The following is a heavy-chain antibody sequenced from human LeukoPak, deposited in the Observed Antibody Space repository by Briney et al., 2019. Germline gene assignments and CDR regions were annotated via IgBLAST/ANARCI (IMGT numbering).Heavy chain of an antibody. CDR3: ARGRWGWDS. CDR2: IYYSGST. J-gene: IGHJ4*02. D-gene: IGHD1-26*01. V-gene: IGHV4-30-2*01. Sequence: SETLSLTCTVSSASMSSGGYYWSWIRQPPGKGLECIGYIYYSGSTQYNPSLKSRVTMSIDRSRSQFSLNLTSVTTADTAVYYCARGRWGWDSWGQGTQVTVSS. CDR1: SASMSSGGYY.